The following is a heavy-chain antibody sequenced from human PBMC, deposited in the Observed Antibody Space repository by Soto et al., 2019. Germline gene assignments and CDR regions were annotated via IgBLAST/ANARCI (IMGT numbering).Heavy chain of an antibody. CDR3: AKIGQINDCGGDCYVIDY. V-gene: IGHV3-30*18. CDR2: ISYDGRNK. CDR1: GFTFRSYG. D-gene: IGHD2-21*02. Sequence: QVQLVESGGGVVQTGRSLRLSCAASGFTFRSYGMHWVRQAPGKGLEWVAVISYDGRNKYYADSVRGRFTISRDNSKNTLYLQMNSLRAEDTAVYYCAKIGQINDCGGDCYVIDYWGQGTLVTVSS. J-gene: IGHJ4*02.